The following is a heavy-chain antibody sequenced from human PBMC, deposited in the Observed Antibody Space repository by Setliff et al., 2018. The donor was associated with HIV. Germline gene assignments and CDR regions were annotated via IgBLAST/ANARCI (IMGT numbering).Heavy chain of an antibody. V-gene: IGHV4-4*07. J-gene: IGHJ6*03. Sequence: SETLSLTCAVSGGSFSGYCWSWIRQPPGKGLEWIGRIYTSGSTNYNPSLKSRVTMSVDTSKNQFSLRLSSVTAADTAMYYCARERSSGYYYEHYYYMDVWGKGTTVTVSS. CDR3: ARERSSGYYYEHYYYMDV. D-gene: IGHD3-22*01. CDR2: IYTSGST. CDR1: GGSFSGYC.